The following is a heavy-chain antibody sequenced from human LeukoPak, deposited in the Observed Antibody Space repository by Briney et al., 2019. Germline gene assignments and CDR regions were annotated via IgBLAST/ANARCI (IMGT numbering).Heavy chain of an antibody. CDR3: ARLGPPGFYYYDSRSPVIGIRGNDY. Sequence: ASVKVFCKASGYTFTGYYMHWVRQAPGQGLEWMGWINPNSGGTNYAQKFQGRVTMTRDTSTSTAYMELSRLRSDDTAVYYCARLGPPGFYYYDSRSPVIGIRGNDYWGQGTLVTVSS. V-gene: IGHV1-2*02. CDR2: INPNSGGT. D-gene: IGHD3-22*01. J-gene: IGHJ4*02. CDR1: GYTFTGYY.